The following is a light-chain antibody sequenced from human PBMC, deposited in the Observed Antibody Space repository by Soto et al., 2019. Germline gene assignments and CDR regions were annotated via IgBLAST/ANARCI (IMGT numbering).Light chain of an antibody. Sequence: ILMTQSPESLPVSLGERAAINCNSSQSVLYTSNNRDYLAWYRQKPGQPPQLLIHWASTRLSGVPDRFSGRGSGTHFTFTINSLQPEDVAIYFCQQYYSTPLTFGGGTRVEIK. CDR2: WAS. CDR1: QSVLYTSNNRDY. CDR3: QQYYSTPLT. V-gene: IGKV4-1*01. J-gene: IGKJ4*01.